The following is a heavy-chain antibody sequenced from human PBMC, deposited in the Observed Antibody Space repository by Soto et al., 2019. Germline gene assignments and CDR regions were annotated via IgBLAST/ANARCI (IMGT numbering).Heavy chain of an antibody. CDR2: ISYDGSNK. D-gene: IGHD6-13*01. CDR1: GFTFSSYG. J-gene: IGHJ3*02. Sequence: GGSLRLSCAASGFTFSSYGMHWVRQAPGKGLEWVAVISYDGSNKYYADSVKGRFTISRDNSKNTLYLQMNSLRAEDTAVYYCAIGRGSSSWYAFDIWGQGTMVTVSS. CDR3: AIGRGSSSWYAFDI. V-gene: IGHV3-30*03.